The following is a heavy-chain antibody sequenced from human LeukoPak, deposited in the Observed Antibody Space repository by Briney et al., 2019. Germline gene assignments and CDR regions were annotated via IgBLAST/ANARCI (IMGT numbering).Heavy chain of an antibody. D-gene: IGHD3-10*02. CDR2: IYTSGST. CDR1: CVSLSSYY. V-gene: IGHV4-4*09. Sequence: NPSETLSLTCTVSCVSLSSYYWSWIRQPPGKGLEWIGYIYTSGSTNHNPSLKSRVTISVDTSKNQFSLKLSSVPAADTAVYYCARHVSTSESENFDYWGQGTLVTVSS. J-gene: IGHJ4*02. CDR3: ARHVSTSESENFDY.